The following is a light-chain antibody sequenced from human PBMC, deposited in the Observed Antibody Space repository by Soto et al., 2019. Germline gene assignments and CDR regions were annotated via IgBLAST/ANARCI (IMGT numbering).Light chain of an antibody. V-gene: IGLV1-44*01. CDR1: NSNIGNNT. CDR3: ATWDDSLHGDV. Sequence: QSVLTQPPSVSGTPGQRVTISCSGSNSNIGNNTVNWYQQLPGTAPKLLIYTSYQRPSGVPDRFSGSKSGTSASLAISGLQSEDEADYYCATWDDSLHGDVFGTGTQLTVL. J-gene: IGLJ1*01. CDR2: TSY.